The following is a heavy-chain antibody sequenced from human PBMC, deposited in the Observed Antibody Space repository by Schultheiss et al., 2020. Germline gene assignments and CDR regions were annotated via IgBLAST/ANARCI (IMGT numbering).Heavy chain of an antibody. Sequence: SETLSLTCTVSGGSISSSSYYWGWIRQPPVKGLEWIGSIYYSGSTYYNPSLKSRVTISVDTSKNQFSLKLSSVTAADTAVYYCARLGGVAGSDYFDYWGQGTLVTVTS. CDR3: ARLGGVAGSDYFDY. D-gene: IGHD6-19*01. CDR2: IYYSGST. J-gene: IGHJ4*02. V-gene: IGHV4-39*01. CDR1: GGSISSSSYY.